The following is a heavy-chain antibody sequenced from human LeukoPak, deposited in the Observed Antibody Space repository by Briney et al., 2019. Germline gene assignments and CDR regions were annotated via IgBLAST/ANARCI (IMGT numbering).Heavy chain of an antibody. CDR3: ARGYYDSSGSLGMDV. V-gene: IGHV3-30-3*01. D-gene: IGHD3-22*01. J-gene: IGHJ6*02. Sequence: SGGSLRLSCAASGFTFSSYAMHWVRQAPGKGLEWVAVISYDGSNKYYADSVKGRFTISRDNAKNTLYLQMNSLRAEDTAVYYCARGYYDSSGSLGMDVWGQGTTVTVSS. CDR1: GFTFSSYA. CDR2: ISYDGSNK.